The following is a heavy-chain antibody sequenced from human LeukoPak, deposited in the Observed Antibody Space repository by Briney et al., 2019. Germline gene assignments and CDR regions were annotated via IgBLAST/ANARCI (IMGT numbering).Heavy chain of an antibody. CDR3: ASGVSPGPFDY. J-gene: IGHJ4*02. CDR2: IYYSGST. V-gene: IGHV4-30-4*08. D-gene: IGHD3-3*01. CDR1: GGSISSGDYY. Sequence: PSETLSLTCTVSGGSISSGDYYWSWIRQPPGKGLEWIGYIYYSGSTYYNPSLKSRVTISVDTSKNQFSLKLSSVTAADTAVYYCASGVSPGPFDYWGQGTLVTVSS.